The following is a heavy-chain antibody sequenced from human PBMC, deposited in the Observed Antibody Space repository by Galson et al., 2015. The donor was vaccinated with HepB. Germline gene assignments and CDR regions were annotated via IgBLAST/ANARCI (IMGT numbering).Heavy chain of an antibody. V-gene: IGHV1-69*04. CDR3: ARDSRSSWYSDGHFDY. J-gene: IGHJ4*02. D-gene: IGHD6-13*01. CDR1: GGTFSSYT. CDR2: IIPILGIA. Sequence: SVKVSCKASGGTFSSYTISWVRQAPGQGLEWMGRIIPILGIANYAQKLQGRVTMTTDTSTSTAYMELRSLRSDDTAVYYCARDSRSSWYSDGHFDYWGQGTLVTVSS.